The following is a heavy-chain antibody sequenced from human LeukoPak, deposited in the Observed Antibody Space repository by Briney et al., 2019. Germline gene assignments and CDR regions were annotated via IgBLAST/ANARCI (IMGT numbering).Heavy chain of an antibody. CDR2: IYPGDSDT. CDR3: ARRDYDSSGFYSHY. Sequence: GGPRKISVRGSGSGFTNYWIGGGGRLPGKGLEGRGIIYPGDSDTKYSPSFQGQVTISADKSISTAYLQWSSLKASDTAMYYCARRDYDSSGFYSHYWGQGTLVTVSS. J-gene: IGHJ4*02. CDR1: GSGFTNYW. V-gene: IGHV5-51*01. D-gene: IGHD3-22*01.